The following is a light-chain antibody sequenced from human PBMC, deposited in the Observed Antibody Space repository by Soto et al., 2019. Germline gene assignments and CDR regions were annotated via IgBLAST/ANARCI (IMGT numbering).Light chain of an antibody. CDR2: DVS. J-gene: IGLJ1*01. CDR3: SSYRTSNTRQIV. V-gene: IGLV2-14*03. CDR1: SSDVGGYNY. Sequence: QSALTQPASVSGSPGQSITISCTGTSSDVGGYNYVSWYQHHPGKAPKLMIYDVSNRPSGVSNRFSGSKSGNTASLSISGLQPEDEDDYYCSSYRTSNTRQIVCGTGNKLTVL.